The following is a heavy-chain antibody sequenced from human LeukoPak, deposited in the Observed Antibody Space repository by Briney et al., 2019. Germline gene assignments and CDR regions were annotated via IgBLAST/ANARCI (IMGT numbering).Heavy chain of an antibody. J-gene: IGHJ4*02. Sequence: GGSLRLSCAASGFSVSSNYMSWVRQAPGKGLEWVSVIYSGGSTYYADSVKGRFTISRDNSKNTLYLQMNSLRAEDTAVYYCATDRAAVTTTIDYWGQGTLVTVSS. CDR3: ATDRAAVTTTIDY. CDR1: GFSVSSNY. D-gene: IGHD4-17*01. V-gene: IGHV3-53*05. CDR2: IYSGGST.